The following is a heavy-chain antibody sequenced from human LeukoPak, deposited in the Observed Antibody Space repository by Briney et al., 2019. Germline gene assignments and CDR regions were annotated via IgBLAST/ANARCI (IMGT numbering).Heavy chain of an antibody. V-gene: IGHV3-21*01. CDR3: ARAAGEGGFDP. J-gene: IGHJ5*02. D-gene: IGHD3-10*01. CDR1: GFTFRSYG. Sequence: GGSLRLSCEASGFTFRSYGMNWVRQAPGKGLEWLSSISATSNYIYYADSVKGRFTTSRDNAKNSLYLQMNSLRAEDTAVYYCARAAGEGGFDPWGQGTLVTVSS. CDR2: ISATSNYI.